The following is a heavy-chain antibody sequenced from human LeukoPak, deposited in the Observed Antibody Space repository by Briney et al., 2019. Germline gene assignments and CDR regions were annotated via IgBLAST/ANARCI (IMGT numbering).Heavy chain of an antibody. Sequence: ASVKVSCKASGYTFTSYAMHWVRQAPGQGLEWMGWINAGNGNTKYSQKFQGRVTITRDTSASTAYMELSSLRSEDTAVYYCARTTYYYDSSGYYYPRKDFQHWGQGTLVTVSS. J-gene: IGHJ1*01. CDR2: INAGNGNT. D-gene: IGHD3-22*01. V-gene: IGHV1-3*01. CDR3: ARTTYYYDSSGYYYPRKDFQH. CDR1: GYTFTSYA.